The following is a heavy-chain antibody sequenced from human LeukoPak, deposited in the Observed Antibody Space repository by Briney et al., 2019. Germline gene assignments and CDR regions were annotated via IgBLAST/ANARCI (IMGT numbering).Heavy chain of an antibody. CDR2: ISGSGSRI. Sequence: GGSLRLSCAASGFTFSSYVIHWVRQAPGKGLEWVSSISGSGSRIYYTDSVKGRFTISRDNAKNSIYLQMNSLRAEDTALYYCTREVLYTSGRLDYWGQGTLVTVSS. D-gene: IGHD6-19*01. CDR3: TREVLYTSGRLDY. CDR1: GFTFSSYV. J-gene: IGHJ4*02. V-gene: IGHV3-21*01.